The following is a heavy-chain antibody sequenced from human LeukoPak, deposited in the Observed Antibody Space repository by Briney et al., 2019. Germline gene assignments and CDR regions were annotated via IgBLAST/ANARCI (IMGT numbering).Heavy chain of an antibody. J-gene: IGHJ1*01. CDR1: EFRFGGDW. CDR2: IKQDGSEE. D-gene: IGHD2-2*01. V-gene: IGHV3-7*01. Sequence: GGSLRLSCVASEFRFGGDWISWVRQAPGKGLEWVACIKQDGSEEYYVGSVRGRFTVSVDNGKNSLYLQTNSLRAEDTARYYCATLDSTKSVFWGRGTAVTVSS. CDR3: ATLDSTKSVF.